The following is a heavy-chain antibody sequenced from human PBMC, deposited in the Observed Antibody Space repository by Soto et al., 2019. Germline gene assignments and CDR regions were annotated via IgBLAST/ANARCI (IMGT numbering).Heavy chain of an antibody. Sequence: SETLSLTCAVYGGSFSGYYWSWIRQPPGKGLEWIGEINHSGSANYNPSLKSRVTISVHTSNSQFSLELNSVTAADTAVYYCARGLISGSHYSGGWYYFDSWGQGTQVTVSS. V-gene: IGHV4-34*01. J-gene: IGHJ4*02. CDR3: ARGLISGSHYSGGWYYFDS. D-gene: IGHD1-26*01. CDR2: INHSGSA. CDR1: GGSFSGYY.